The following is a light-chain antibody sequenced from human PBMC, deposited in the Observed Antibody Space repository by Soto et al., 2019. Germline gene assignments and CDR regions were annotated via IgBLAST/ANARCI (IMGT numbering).Light chain of an antibody. CDR1: QSVSSSY. CDR2: DAS. Sequence: EVVLTQSPATLSLSPGERVTPSCRASQSVSSSYLAWYQQKPGRAPRLLIYDASNRATGIPARFSGSGSGTDFTLTISSLEPEDFAVYYCQQRSNWPLTFGQGTRLEI. V-gene: IGKV3D-20*02. J-gene: IGKJ5*01. CDR3: QQRSNWPLT.